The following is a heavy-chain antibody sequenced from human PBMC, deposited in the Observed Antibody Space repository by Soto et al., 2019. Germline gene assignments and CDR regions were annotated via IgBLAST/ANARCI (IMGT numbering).Heavy chain of an antibody. Sequence: QVQLQESGPGLVKPSQTLTLTCTVSGGSISSGGYYWSWIRQHPGKALEWIGYIYYSGSTYYNPSLQSRVTISVDTSKNQFSLKLSSVTAADTAVYYCARIGYSYGYVLDYWGQGTLVTVAS. CDR3: ARIGYSYGYVLDY. J-gene: IGHJ4*02. CDR1: GGSISSGGYY. V-gene: IGHV4-31*03. D-gene: IGHD5-18*01. CDR2: IYYSGST.